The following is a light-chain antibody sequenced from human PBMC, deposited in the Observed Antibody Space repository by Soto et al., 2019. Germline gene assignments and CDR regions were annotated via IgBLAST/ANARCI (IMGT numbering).Light chain of an antibody. V-gene: IGLV2-14*01. Sequence: QSALTQPASVSGSPGQPITISCPGTSSDVGGYNYVSWYQQHPGKAPKPMVYEVSNRPSGVSNRFSGSKSGNTASLTISGLQAEDEADYYCSSYTSSSTGVFGGGTQLTVL. CDR3: SSYTSSSTGV. CDR1: SSDVGGYNY. CDR2: EVS. J-gene: IGLJ3*02.